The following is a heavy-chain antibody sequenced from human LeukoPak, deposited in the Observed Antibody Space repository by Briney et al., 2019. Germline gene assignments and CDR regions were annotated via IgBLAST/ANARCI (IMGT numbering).Heavy chain of an antibody. J-gene: IGHJ6*02. D-gene: IGHD2-21*02. CDR3: ARMGYCGGDCHWGSYGMDV. Sequence: GGSLRLSCAASGFTFSDYYMSWIRQAPGKGLEWVSYISSSGSTRYYADSVKGRFTISRDNAKNSLYLQMNSLRAEDTAVYYRARMGYCGGDCHWGSYGMDVWGQGTTVTVSS. CDR1: GFTFSDYY. V-gene: IGHV3-11*01. CDR2: ISSSGSTR.